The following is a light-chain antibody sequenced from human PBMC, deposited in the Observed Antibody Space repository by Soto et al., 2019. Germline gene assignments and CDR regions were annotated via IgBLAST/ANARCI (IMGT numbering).Light chain of an antibody. J-gene: IGKJ4*01. CDR2: DAS. CDR3: QQYNYWPPLT. CDR1: QSVSSS. V-gene: IGKV3-15*01. Sequence: EIVMTQSPATLSVSPGDRATLSCRASQSVSSSLAWYQQIPGQAPRLLIYDASTRATGIPARFGGSGSGTEFTLTISSLQSEDFAVYYCQQYNYWPPLTFGGGTKVELK.